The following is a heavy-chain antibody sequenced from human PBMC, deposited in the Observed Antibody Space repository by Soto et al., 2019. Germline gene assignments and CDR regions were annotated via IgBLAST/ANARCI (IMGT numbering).Heavy chain of an antibody. CDR3: ARGPYYSNLDY. V-gene: IGHV3-53*01. CDR2: TYSGGST. Sequence: EVQLVESGGGLIQPGGSLRLSCAASGFTVSRNYKSRVRQAPGKGLEWVSVTYSGGSTYYADSVKGRFTISRDNSKNTLYLQMNSLRAEDTAVYYCARGPYYSNLDYWGQGTLVTVSS. D-gene: IGHD4-4*01. J-gene: IGHJ4*02. CDR1: GFTVSRNY.